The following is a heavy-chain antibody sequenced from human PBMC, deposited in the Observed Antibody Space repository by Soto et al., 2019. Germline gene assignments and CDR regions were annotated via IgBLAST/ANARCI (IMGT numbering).Heavy chain of an antibody. J-gene: IGHJ4*02. Sequence: QVQLVESGGGVVQPGRSLRLSCAACGFTFSSYGMHWVRQAPGKGLEWVAVIWYDGSNKYYADSVKGRITISRDNSKNTLYLQMNSLRAEDTAVYDCARGSEFDYWGQGTLVTVSS. CDR2: IWYDGSNK. D-gene: IGHD3-3*01. V-gene: IGHV3-33*01. CDR1: GFTFSSYG. CDR3: ARGSEFDY.